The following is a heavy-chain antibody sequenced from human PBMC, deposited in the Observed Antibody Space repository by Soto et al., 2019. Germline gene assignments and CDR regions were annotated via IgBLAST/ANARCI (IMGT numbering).Heavy chain of an antibody. CDR1: GYTFTSYG. J-gene: IGHJ4*02. CDR2: ISTYNGNT. V-gene: IGHV1-18*01. CDR3: ARNYYDSAGYYLLWY. Sequence: GASMKVSCKASGYTFTSYGISWVRQAPGQGLEWMGWISTYNGNTNYAQKLQGRVTMTTDTSTSTAYMELRSLRSDDTAVYYCARNYYDSAGYYLLWYWGQGTLVTVSS. D-gene: IGHD3-22*01.